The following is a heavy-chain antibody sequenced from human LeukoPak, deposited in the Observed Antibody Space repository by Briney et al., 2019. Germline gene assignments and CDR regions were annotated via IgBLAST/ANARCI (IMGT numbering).Heavy chain of an antibody. V-gene: IGHV3-48*03. CDR3: AELGITMIGGV. CDR2: ISSSGSTI. Sequence: GGSLRLSCAASGFTFSSCWMNWIRQAPGKGLEWVSYISSSGSTIYYADSVKGRFTISRDNAKNSLYLQMNSLRAEDTAVYYCAELGITMIGGVWGKGTTVTISS. J-gene: IGHJ6*04. CDR1: GFTFSSCW. D-gene: IGHD3-10*02.